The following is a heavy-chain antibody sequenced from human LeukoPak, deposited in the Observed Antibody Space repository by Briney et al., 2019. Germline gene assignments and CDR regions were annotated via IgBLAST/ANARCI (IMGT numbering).Heavy chain of an antibody. V-gene: IGHV3-53*01. J-gene: IGHJ4*02. Sequence: GGSLRLSCAASGFTFSSYAMSWVRQAPEKGLEWVSVICGAGSTYYADSVKGRFTISRDNSKNTLYLQMNSLRAEDTAVYYCARESSGSYYFDYWGQGTLVTVSS. D-gene: IGHD1-26*01. CDR2: ICGAGST. CDR1: GFTFSSYA. CDR3: ARESSGSYYFDY.